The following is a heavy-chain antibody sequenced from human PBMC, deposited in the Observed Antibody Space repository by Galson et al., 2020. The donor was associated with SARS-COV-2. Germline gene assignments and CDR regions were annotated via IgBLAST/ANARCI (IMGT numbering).Heavy chain of an antibody. D-gene: IGHD6-13*01. J-gene: IGHJ6*03. CDR2: ITTYSTYI. V-gene: IGHV3-21*06. Sequence: GSLRLSCAASGFTFSSYTMNWVRQVPGKGLEWVSSITTYSTYINYADSVKGRFTISRDNAENSLYLQMNSLRAGDTAVYFCARTGTPHYYYSYYMDVWGKGTTVTVSS. CDR1: GFTFSSYT. CDR3: ARTGTPHYYYSYYMDV.